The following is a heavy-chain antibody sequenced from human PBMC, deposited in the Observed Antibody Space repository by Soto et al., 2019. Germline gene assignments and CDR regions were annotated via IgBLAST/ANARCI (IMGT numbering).Heavy chain of an antibody. CDR1: GFTFTGQY. J-gene: IGHJ4*02. Sequence: QLVQSGAEVKQPGASVKISCKTSGFTFTGQYIHWVRQAPGQGLEWMGIINPSGDSTTYAQKFQGRIVMTSDASTSTVYVELSSLRSEDTAIYYCARLLGVHNTLPFCLGFFVYWGQGTLVTVSP. CDR3: ARLLGVHNTLPFCLGFFVY. CDR2: INPSGDST. D-gene: IGHD3-3*01. V-gene: IGHV1-46*01.